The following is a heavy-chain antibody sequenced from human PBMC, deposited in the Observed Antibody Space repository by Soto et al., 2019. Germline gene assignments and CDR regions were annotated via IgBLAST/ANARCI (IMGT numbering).Heavy chain of an antibody. V-gene: IGHV1-2*04. Sequence: QVQLVQSGAEVKKPGASVKVSCKASGYTFTGYYMHWVRQAPGQGLEWMGWINPNSGGTNYEQKFQGWVTMTRDTSISTAYMELSRLRSDDTAVYYCARGSSNAYYYYGMDVWGQGTTVTVSS. CDR1: GYTFTGYY. D-gene: IGHD4-4*01. CDR2: INPNSGGT. J-gene: IGHJ6*02. CDR3: ARGSSNAYYYYGMDV.